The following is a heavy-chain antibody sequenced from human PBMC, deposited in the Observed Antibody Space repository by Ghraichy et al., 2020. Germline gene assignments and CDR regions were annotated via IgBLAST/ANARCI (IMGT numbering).Heavy chain of an antibody. Sequence: GESLNISCKGSGYSFTSYWIGWVRQMPGKGLEWMGIIYPGDSDTRYSPSFQGQVTISADKSISTAYLQWSSLKASDTAMYYCARLGYYDSSGYYPIFDYWGQGTLVTVSS. CDR3: ARLGYYDSSGYYPIFDY. J-gene: IGHJ4*02. V-gene: IGHV5-51*01. D-gene: IGHD3-22*01. CDR1: GYSFTSYW. CDR2: IYPGDSDT.